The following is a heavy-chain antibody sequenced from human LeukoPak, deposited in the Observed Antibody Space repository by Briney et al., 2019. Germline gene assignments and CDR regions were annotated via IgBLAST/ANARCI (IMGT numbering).Heavy chain of an antibody. D-gene: IGHD6-13*01. V-gene: IGHV3-23*01. CDR1: GFTFSSYA. CDR2: ISGSGGST. Sequence: GGSLRLSCAASGFTFSSYAMSWVRQAPGKGLEWVSAISGSGGSTYYADSVKGRFTISRDNSKNTLYLQMNSLRVEDTAVYYCAKGVAAAGLFDYWGQGTLVTVSS. CDR3: AKGVAAAGLFDY. J-gene: IGHJ4*02.